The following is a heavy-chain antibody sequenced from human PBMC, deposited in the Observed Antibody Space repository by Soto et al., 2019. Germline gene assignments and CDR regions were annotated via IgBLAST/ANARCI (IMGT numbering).Heavy chain of an antibody. CDR3: VRDRGSPDSFDS. Sequence: EVQLVESGGGLVQPGESLRLSCAASGFNFSPYWMHWVRQVPGKGLEWISHIGGGGSMTIYADSVKGRFTISRDDAKNTLYLQMNSLRSEDTAVYYGVRDRGSPDSFDSWGQGTKVTVSS. CDR2: IGGGGSMT. V-gene: IGHV3-74*01. D-gene: IGHD3-10*01. CDR1: GFNFSPYW. J-gene: IGHJ3*02.